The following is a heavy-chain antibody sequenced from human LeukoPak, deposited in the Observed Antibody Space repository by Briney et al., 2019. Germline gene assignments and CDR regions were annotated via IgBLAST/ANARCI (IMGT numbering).Heavy chain of an antibody. V-gene: IGHV4-61*02. J-gene: IGHJ4*02. CDR2: IPTIGST. CDR3: ARDNDSRDPPHFDY. D-gene: IGHD3-16*01. Sequence: SETLSLTCTVSSGSISSSNYYWSWIRQPAGKGLEWIGRIPTIGSTNYNPSLNSRVTISIDTSKNQFSLKLSSVTAADTAVYYCARDNDSRDPPHFDYWGQGTLVTVSS. CDR1: SGSISSSNYY.